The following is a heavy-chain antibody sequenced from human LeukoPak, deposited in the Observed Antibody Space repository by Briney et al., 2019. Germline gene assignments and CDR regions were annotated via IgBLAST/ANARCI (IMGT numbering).Heavy chain of an antibody. J-gene: IGHJ4*02. CDR2: ISTSGSGT. CDR1: GFIFSRYE. D-gene: IGHD3-22*01. V-gene: IGHV3-48*03. Sequence: PGGSLTLSCVASGFIFSRYEMNWVSPAPGKGLEWVSYISTSGSGTYYADSVKGRFTISRDNAKNSLYLQMNSLRAEDTAVYYCARRGFYDTSGYLFDYWGQGTLVTVSS. CDR3: ARRGFYDTSGYLFDY.